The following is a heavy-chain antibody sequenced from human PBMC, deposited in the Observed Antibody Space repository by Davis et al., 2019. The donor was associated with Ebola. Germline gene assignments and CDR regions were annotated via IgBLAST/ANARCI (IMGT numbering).Heavy chain of an antibody. J-gene: IGHJ4*02. CDR2: IRSKANSYAT. D-gene: IGHD3-10*01. Sequence: GESLKISCAASGFTLSNVWMSWVRQAPGKGLEWVGRIRSKANSYATAYAASVKGRFTISRDNSKNTLFLQMNSLRAEDTAIYYCANHHGSGPGGRFLDHWGQGVLVTVSS. CDR3: ANHHGSGPGGRFLDH. V-gene: IGHV3-73*01. CDR1: GFTLSNVW.